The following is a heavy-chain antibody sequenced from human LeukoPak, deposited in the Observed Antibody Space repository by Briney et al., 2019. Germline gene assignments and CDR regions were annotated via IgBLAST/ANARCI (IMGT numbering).Heavy chain of an antibody. D-gene: IGHD3-9*01. V-gene: IGHV3-7*01. CDR2: IKQDGSEK. Sequence: PGGSLRLSCAASGFTFSSYWMSWVRQAPGKGLEWVANIKQDGSEKYYVDSVKGRFTISRDNAKNSLYLQMNSLRAEDTAVYYCAREGRYFDWLLSWFDYWGQGSLVTVSS. J-gene: IGHJ4*02. CDR1: GFTFSSYW. CDR3: AREGRYFDWLLSWFDY.